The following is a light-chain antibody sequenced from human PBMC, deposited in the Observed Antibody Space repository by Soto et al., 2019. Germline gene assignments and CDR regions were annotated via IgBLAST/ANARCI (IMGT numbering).Light chain of an antibody. CDR3: QKYDSRLYTLI. CDR2: DAS. Sequence: DIQMTQSPSSLSASVGDRVTITCLASQDISKYLNWYQQKSGKPPKLLINDASNLEPGVPSRFSGSGSGTVFALTISSLQTEDIATYYCQKYDSRLYTLIFGGGTTVEIK. CDR1: QDISKY. J-gene: IGKJ4*01. V-gene: IGKV1-33*01.